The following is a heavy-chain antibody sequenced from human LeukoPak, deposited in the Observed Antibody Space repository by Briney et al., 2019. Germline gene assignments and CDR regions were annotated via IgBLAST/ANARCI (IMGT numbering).Heavy chain of an antibody. Sequence: GGSLRLSCAASGFTFSSYEMNWVRQAPGKGLEWVSYISSSGTTIYYADSVKGRFTISRDNAKNSLYLQMNSLRAEDTAVYYCARVGVVIAATGNLWFDPWGQGTLVTVSS. CDR3: ARVGVVIAATGNLWFDP. V-gene: IGHV3-48*03. D-gene: IGHD2-15*01. J-gene: IGHJ5*02. CDR2: ISSSGTTI. CDR1: GFTFSSYE.